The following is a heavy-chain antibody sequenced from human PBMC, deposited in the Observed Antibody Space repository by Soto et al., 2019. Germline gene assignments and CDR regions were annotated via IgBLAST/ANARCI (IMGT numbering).Heavy chain of an antibody. CDR2: IYYSGTT. D-gene: IGHD6-19*01. V-gene: IGHV4-38-2*01. CDR3: ARHWLLPVAGYYFDY. J-gene: IGHJ4*02. CDR1: GYSISSGYY. Sequence: NPSETLSLTCAVSGYSISSGYYWGWIRQPPGKGLEWIGSIYYSGTTYYNPSLRSRVTISEDTSKNQFSLKVGSATAADTAVYYCARHWLLPVAGYYFDYWSQGALVTVSS.